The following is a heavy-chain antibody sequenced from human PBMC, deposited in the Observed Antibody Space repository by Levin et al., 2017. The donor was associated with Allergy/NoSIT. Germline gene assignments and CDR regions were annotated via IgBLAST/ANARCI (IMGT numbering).Heavy chain of an antibody. CDR2: IIPILGIA. Sequence: PSASVKVSCKASGGTFSSYTISWVRQAPGQGLEWMGRIIPILGIANYAQKFQGRVTITADKSTSTAYMELSSLRSEDTAVYYCARGRVETGYCSSTSCLDYWGQGTLVTVSS. CDR3: ARGRVETGYCSSTSCLDY. J-gene: IGHJ4*02. V-gene: IGHV1-69*02. D-gene: IGHD2-2*01. CDR1: GGTFSSYT.